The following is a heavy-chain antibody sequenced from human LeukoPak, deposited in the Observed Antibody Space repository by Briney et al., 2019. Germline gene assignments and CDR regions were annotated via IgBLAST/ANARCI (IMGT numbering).Heavy chain of an antibody. V-gene: IGHV3-7*01. CDR1: GFTFSSYW. Sequence: GGSLRLSCAASGFTFSSYWMSWVRQAPGKGLAWVANIKQEGSEKYYVDSVKGRFTISRDNAKNSLHLQMNSLRAEDTAVYYCARDADDKTTVTTGFDYWGQGTLVTVSS. D-gene: IGHD4-17*01. J-gene: IGHJ4*02. CDR3: ARDADDKTTVTTGFDY. CDR2: IKQEGSEK.